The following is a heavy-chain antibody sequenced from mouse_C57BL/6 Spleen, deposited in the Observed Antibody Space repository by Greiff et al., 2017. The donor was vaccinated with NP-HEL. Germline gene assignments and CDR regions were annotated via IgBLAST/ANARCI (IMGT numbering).Heavy chain of an antibody. CDR1: GFSFNTYA. CDR3: VRHDDYDVLYYAMDY. V-gene: IGHV10-1*01. J-gene: IGHJ4*01. Sequence: DVMLVESGGGLVQPKGSLKLSCAASGFSFNTYAMNWVRQAPGKGLEWVARIRSKSNNYATYYADSVNDRFTISRDDSESMLYLQMNNLKTEDTAMYYCVRHDDYDVLYYAMDYWGQGTSVTVSS. D-gene: IGHD2-4*01. CDR2: IRSKSNNYAT.